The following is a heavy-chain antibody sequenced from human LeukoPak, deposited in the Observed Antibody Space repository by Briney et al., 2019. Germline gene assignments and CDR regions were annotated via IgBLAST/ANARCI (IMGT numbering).Heavy chain of an antibody. J-gene: IGHJ4*02. D-gene: IGHD3-16*01. CDR2: VSPNNGGI. V-gene: IGHV1-2*02. Sequence: ASVKVSCKASGYTFTAYYIHWVRQAPGQRLEWMGWVSPNNGGINYAQKFQGRVTMTRDTSISTLYMDLNSLRSDDTAVYYCARSDVLYASQGEARYFNHWGQGTLVTVSS. CDR1: GYTFTAYY. CDR3: ARSDVLYASQGEARYFNH.